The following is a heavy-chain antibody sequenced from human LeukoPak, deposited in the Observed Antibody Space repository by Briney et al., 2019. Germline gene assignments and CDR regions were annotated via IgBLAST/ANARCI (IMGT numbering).Heavy chain of an antibody. CDR3: ARDFIVGATINAFDI. V-gene: IGHV1-2*06. Sequence: GASVKVSCKASGYTFTGCYMHWVRQAPGQGLEWMGRINPNSGGTNYAQKFQGRVTMTRDTSISTAYMELSRLRSDDTAVYYCARDFIVGATINAFDIWGQGTMVTVSS. J-gene: IGHJ3*02. D-gene: IGHD1-26*01. CDR1: GYTFTGCY. CDR2: INPNSGGT.